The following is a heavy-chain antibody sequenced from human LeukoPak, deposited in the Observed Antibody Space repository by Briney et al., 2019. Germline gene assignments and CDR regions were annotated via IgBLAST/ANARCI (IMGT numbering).Heavy chain of an antibody. Sequence: GRSLRLSCTASGFTFGDYAMSWFRQAPGKGLEWVGFIRSKAYGGTTGYAASVKGRFTISRDDSKSIAYLQMNSLKTEDTAVYYCTTHVGYYGSGSYYGYWGQGTLVTVSS. J-gene: IGHJ4*02. V-gene: IGHV3-49*03. D-gene: IGHD3-10*01. CDR3: TTHVGYYGSGSYYGY. CDR2: IRSKAYGGTT. CDR1: GFTFGDYA.